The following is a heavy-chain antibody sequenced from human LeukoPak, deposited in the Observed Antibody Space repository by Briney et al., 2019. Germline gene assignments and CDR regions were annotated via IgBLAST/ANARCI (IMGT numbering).Heavy chain of an antibody. CDR3: GIEISGFPDY. J-gene: IGHJ4*02. V-gene: IGHV3-33*01. Sequence: GRSLRHSCAASGFTFSSYGMHWVRQAPGKGLEWVAVIWYDGSNKYYADSVKGRFTISRDNSKNTLYLQMNSLRAEDTAVYYCGIEISGFPDYWGRGALVTVSS. CDR1: GFTFSSYG. D-gene: IGHD6-19*01. CDR2: IWYDGSNK.